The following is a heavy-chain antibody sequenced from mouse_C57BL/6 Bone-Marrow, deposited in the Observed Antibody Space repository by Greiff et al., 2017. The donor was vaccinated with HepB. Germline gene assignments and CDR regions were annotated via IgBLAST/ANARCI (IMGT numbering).Heavy chain of an antibody. CDR3: ARHSILRYYAMDY. CDR2: ISNGGGST. CDR1: GFTFSDYY. V-gene: IGHV5-12*01. D-gene: IGHD1-1*01. Sequence: EVKLMESGGGLVQPGGSLKLSCAASGFTFSDYYMYWVRQTPEKRLEWVAYISNGGGSTYYPDTVKGRFTISRDNAKNTLYLQMSRLKSEDTAMYYCARHSILRYYAMDYWGQGTSVTVSS. J-gene: IGHJ4*01.